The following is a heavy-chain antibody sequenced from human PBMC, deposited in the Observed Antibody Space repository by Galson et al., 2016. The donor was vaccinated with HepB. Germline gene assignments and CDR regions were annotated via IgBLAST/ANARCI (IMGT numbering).Heavy chain of an antibody. CDR2: VNSNGGT. D-gene: IGHD1-7*01. V-gene: IGHV4-61*02. CDR1: GGSISTVSHF. Sequence: TLSLTCSVSGGSISTVSHFWSWLRQPAGKGLEWIGRVNSNGGTEYPDYNPSLKSRVTISVDTSKSQFSLNLNSVTAADTAVYYCARTNGPGNGNFDRLFDIWGQGTMVTVSS. CDR3: ARTNGPGNGNFDRLFDI. J-gene: IGHJ3*02.